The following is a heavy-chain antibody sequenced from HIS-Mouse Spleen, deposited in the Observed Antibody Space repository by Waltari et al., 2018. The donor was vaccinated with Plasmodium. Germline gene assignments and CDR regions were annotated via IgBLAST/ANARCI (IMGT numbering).Heavy chain of an antibody. J-gene: IGHJ3*02. V-gene: IGHV3-30*18. CDR2: ISYDGSNK. D-gene: IGHD5-12*01. CDR3: AKDQRGYSGYDAFDI. Sequence: QVQLVESGGGVVQPGRSLRLSCAASGFTFSTYALLWAPQAPGKGVEWVAVISYDGSNKYYADSVKGRFTISRDNSKNTLYLQMNSLRAEDTAVYYCAKDQRGYSGYDAFDIWGQGTMVTVSS. CDR1: GFTFSTYA.